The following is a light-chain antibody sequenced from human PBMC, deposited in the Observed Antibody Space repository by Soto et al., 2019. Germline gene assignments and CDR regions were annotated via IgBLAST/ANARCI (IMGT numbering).Light chain of an antibody. Sequence: DILLTQSPGTLSTSPGERATLSCRASQRVVSSQLAWYQQKPGQAPRLLIYGASSRAAGIPDRFSGSRSGTDLTLTIRRLEPEDFAVYYCQQYNNSPGSFGQGTKLEIK. J-gene: IGKJ2*03. CDR2: GAS. CDR1: QRVVSSQ. CDR3: QQYNNSPGS. V-gene: IGKV3-20*01.